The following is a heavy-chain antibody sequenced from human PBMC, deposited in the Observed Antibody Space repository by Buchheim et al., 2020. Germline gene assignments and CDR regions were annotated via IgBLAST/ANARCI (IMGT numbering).Heavy chain of an antibody. CDR2: FYHSGST. CDR1: GGSIISDNNY. Sequence: QVQLQESGPGLVRPSQTLSLTCTVSGGSIISDNNYWGWIRQSPGKGLAWIGYFYHSGSTYYNPSLKRRVTISDDASNNQFSLKLSSVTAADTAVYYCARDINGYGYSDSWGQGTL. V-gene: IGHV4-30-4*01. CDR3: ARDINGYGYSDS. J-gene: IGHJ4*02. D-gene: IGHD5-12*01.